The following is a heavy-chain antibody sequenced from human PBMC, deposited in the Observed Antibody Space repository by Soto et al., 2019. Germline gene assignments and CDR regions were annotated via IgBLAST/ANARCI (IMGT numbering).Heavy chain of an antibody. CDR3: ARVILWFGELLTSGWFDP. V-gene: IGHV1-18*01. CDR1: GYTFTSYG. J-gene: IGHJ5*02. Sequence: QVQLVQSGAEVKKPGASAKVSCKASGYTFTSYGISWVRQAPGQGLEWMGWISAYNGNTNYAQKLQGRVTMTTDTSTSTAYMELRSLRSDDTAVYYCARVILWFGELLTSGWFDPWGQGTLVTVSS. D-gene: IGHD3-10*01. CDR2: ISAYNGNT.